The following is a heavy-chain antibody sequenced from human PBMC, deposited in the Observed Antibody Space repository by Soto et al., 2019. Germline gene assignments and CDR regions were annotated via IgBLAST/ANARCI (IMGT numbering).Heavy chain of an antibody. CDR3: ARGYSGSYRPSYGMDV. Sequence: QVQLVQSGAEVKKPGASVKVSCKASGYTFTSYGISWVRQAPGQGLEWMGWISAYNGNTNYAQKLQGRVTMTTDTSTSTAYMELRSLRFDDTAVYYCARGYSGSYRPSYGMDVWGQGTTVTVSS. V-gene: IGHV1-18*01. CDR1: GYTFTSYG. J-gene: IGHJ6*02. D-gene: IGHD1-26*01. CDR2: ISAYNGNT.